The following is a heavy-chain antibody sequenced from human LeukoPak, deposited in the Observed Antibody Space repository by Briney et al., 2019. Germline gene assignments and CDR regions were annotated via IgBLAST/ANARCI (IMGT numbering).Heavy chain of an antibody. CDR2: INAGNGNT. D-gene: IGHD3-3*01. Sequence: GASVKVSCKASGYIFTSYAMHWVRQAPGQRLEWMGWINAGNGNTKYSQKFQGRVTITRDTSASTAYMELSSLRSEDTAVYYCARELGGSLEDYWGQGTLVTVSS. CDR1: GYIFTSYA. CDR3: ARELGGSLEDY. V-gene: IGHV1-3*01. J-gene: IGHJ4*02.